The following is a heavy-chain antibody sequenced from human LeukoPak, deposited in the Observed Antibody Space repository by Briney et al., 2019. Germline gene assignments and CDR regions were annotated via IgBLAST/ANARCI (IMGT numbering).Heavy chain of an antibody. CDR3: TRDVNHDSSG. J-gene: IGHJ4*02. CDR2: IKTDGSEK. V-gene: IGHV3-7*01. CDR1: GFRFSDYW. Sequence: PGGSLRLSCAASGFRFSDYWMTWVRQAPGKGLECVANIKTDGSEKYYPDSVKGRFTISRDNAKNLLYLQMNSMRVEETAVYYCTRDVNHDSSGWGQGALVTVSS. D-gene: IGHD3-22*01.